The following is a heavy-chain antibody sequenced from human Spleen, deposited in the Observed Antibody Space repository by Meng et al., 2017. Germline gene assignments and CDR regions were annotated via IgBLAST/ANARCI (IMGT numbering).Heavy chain of an antibody. V-gene: IGHV3-7*01. CDR3: ARDGITMLRGVIAYSFDY. D-gene: IGHD3-10*01. Sequence: GGSLRLSCAASGFTFSSYWMSWVRQAPGKGLEWVANIKQDGSEKYYVDSVKGRFTISRDNAKNSLYLQMNSLRTEDTAMYYCARDGITMLRGVIAYSFDYWGQGTLVTVSS. J-gene: IGHJ4*02. CDR2: IKQDGSEK. CDR1: GFTFSSYW.